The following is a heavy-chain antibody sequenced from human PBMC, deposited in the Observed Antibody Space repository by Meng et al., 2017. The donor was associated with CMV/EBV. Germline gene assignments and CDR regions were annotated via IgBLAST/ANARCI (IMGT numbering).Heavy chain of an antibody. D-gene: IGHD3-3*01. Sequence: ASVKVSCKASGYTFTGYYMHWVRQAPGQGLEWMGWINPNSGGTNYAQKFQGRVTMTRDTSISTAYMELSRLRSDDTAVYYCASSRITIFGVVIPRRYYGMDVWGQGTTVTVSS. CDR3: ASSRITIFGVVIPRRYYGMDV. V-gene: IGHV1-2*02. CDR2: INPNSGGT. J-gene: IGHJ6*02. CDR1: GYTFTGYY.